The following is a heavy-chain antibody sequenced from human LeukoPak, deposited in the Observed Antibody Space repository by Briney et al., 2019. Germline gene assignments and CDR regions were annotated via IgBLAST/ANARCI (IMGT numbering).Heavy chain of an antibody. CDR3: ARRSGVAVAGAFDY. V-gene: IGHV3-23*01. CDR1: GFTFNNYW. Sequence: GGSLRLSCAASGFTFNNYWMSWVRQAPGKGLEWVSGISGSGDSTYYADSVKGRFTISRDNSKNTLYLQMNSLRAEDTAVYFCARRSGVAVAGAFDYWGQGTLVTVSS. D-gene: IGHD6-19*01. J-gene: IGHJ4*02. CDR2: ISGSGDST.